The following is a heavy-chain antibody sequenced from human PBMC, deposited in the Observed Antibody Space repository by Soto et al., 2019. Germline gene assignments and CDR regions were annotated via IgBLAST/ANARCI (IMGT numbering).Heavy chain of an antibody. CDR3: VKDDGGSPSTPPL. D-gene: IGHD3-10*01. Sequence: EVQFLEAGGGLVQPGGSLRRSCAASGITISNYPMSWGRQAPGKGLEGVSGISGSGNRTYYADSAKGRFTISKDISKNSLSLQVDSLAADDTAVYFCVKDDGGSPSTPPLWGQGTLVTVSS. V-gene: IGHV3-23*01. CDR2: ISGSGNRT. CDR1: GITISNYP. J-gene: IGHJ4*01.